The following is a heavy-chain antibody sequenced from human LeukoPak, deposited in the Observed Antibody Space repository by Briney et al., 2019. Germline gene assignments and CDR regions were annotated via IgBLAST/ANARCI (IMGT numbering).Heavy chain of an antibody. CDR2: ISGSGGST. J-gene: IGHJ4*02. CDR3: AKDSKKLWFGELTLDY. V-gene: IGHV3-23*01. Sequence: GGSLRLSCAASGFTFSSYAMSWVRQAPGKGLEWVSAISGSGGSTYYADSVKGRFTISRDNSKNTLYLQMNSLRAEGTAVYYCAKDSKKLWFGELTLDYWGQGTLVTVSS. CDR1: GFTFSSYA. D-gene: IGHD3-10*01.